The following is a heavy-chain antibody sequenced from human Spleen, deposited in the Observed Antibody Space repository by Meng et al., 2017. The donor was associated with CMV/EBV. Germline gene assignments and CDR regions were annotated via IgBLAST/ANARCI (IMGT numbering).Heavy chain of an antibody. J-gene: IGHJ4*02. CDR3: ARVAAAGMTFDY. CDR2: MNPNSGNT. Sequence: CKASGYTFTSYDINWVRQATGQGLEWMGWMNPNSGNTGYAQKFQGRVTITADKSTSTAYMELSSLRSEDTAVYYCARVAAAGMTFDYWGQGTLVTVSS. V-gene: IGHV1-8*03. CDR1: GYTFTSYD. D-gene: IGHD6-13*01.